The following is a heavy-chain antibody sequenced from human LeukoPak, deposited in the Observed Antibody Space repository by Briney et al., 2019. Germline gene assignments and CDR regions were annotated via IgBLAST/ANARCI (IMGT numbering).Heavy chain of an antibody. CDR2: IYSGGNT. J-gene: IGHJ4*02. CDR1: GFTFSTYA. V-gene: IGHV3-23*05. CDR3: AKRAGEYSHPYDY. D-gene: IGHD4-17*01. Sequence: GGSLRLSCAASGFTFSTYAMSWVRQAPGKGLEWVSFIYSGGNTHYSDSVKGRFTISRDNSKNTLYLQMNSLRAEDTAVYYCAKRAGEYSHPYDYWGQGTLVTVSS.